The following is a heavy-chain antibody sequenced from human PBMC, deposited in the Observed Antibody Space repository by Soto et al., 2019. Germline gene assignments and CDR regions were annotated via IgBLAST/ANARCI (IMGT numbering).Heavy chain of an antibody. Sequence: QVQLVQSGAEVLKPGSSVKVSCKASGDTFETFAISRVRQAPGQGLEWMGGVIPIFRTPDYAQKFQGRVTITADISTSTAYMELGRLRCEDTAVYYCARDKDREQLGGNYSYALDVWGQGTAVSVSS. D-gene: IGHD1-1*01. V-gene: IGHV1-69*14. CDR3: ARDKDREQLGGNYSYALDV. J-gene: IGHJ6*02. CDR2: VIPIFRTP. CDR1: GDTFETFA.